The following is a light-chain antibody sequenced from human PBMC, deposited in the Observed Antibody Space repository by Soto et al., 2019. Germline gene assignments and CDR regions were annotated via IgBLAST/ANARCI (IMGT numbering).Light chain of an antibody. CDR3: QQYNNWRPLT. J-gene: IGKJ4*01. CDR2: DAS. CDR1: QSVSSN. Sequence: EIVMTQSPATLSVSPGERATLSCRASQSVSSNLAWYQHKPGQAPRLLIYDASTRATGIPARFSGSGSGTEFTLTISSLQSEDFAVYYCQQYNNWRPLTFGGGNKVDIK. V-gene: IGKV3-15*01.